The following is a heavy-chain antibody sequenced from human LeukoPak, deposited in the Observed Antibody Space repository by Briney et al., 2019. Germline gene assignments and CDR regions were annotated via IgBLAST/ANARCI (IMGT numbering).Heavy chain of an antibody. Sequence: PGRSLRLSCAASGFIFSSYVMHWVRQAPGKGLEWVTLISYDGSNKYYADSVKGRFTISRDNSKNTLYLQMNSLRAEDTAVYYCARVGPWYNWNLGEDYFDYWGQGTLVTVSS. CDR1: GFIFSSYV. CDR2: ISYDGSNK. CDR3: ARVGPWYNWNLGEDYFDY. J-gene: IGHJ4*02. D-gene: IGHD1-7*01. V-gene: IGHV3-30*14.